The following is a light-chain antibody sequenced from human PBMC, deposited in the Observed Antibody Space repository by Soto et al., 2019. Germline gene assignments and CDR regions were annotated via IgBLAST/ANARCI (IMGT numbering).Light chain of an antibody. V-gene: IGKV2-30*01. CDR3: MKGTHRPRP. CDR2: TVS. J-gene: IGKJ1*01. CDR1: QSLVYNDGNTY. Sequence: DVVITQSPLSLPVTLGQPACISCTSSQSLVYNDGNTYLNWFQQRPGQSPRRLIYTVSNRDSGVPDRFSGSGSGTDLTLKISRVEAEDVGVYSCMKGTHRPRPFGKVTKV.